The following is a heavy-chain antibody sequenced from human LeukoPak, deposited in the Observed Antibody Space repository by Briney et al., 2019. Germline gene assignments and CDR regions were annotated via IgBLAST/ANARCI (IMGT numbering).Heavy chain of an antibody. D-gene: IGHD4-11*01. Sequence: SETLSLTCTVSGGSISNYYWSWIRQPPGEGLQRIGYIYYTGITNYNPSLKSRVTISVDTSKNQFSLKLNSVTAADTAVYYCARDYSTSYYYYGMDLWGQGTAVTVSS. CDR3: ARDYSTSYYYYGMDL. CDR2: IYYTGIT. V-gene: IGHV4-59*01. J-gene: IGHJ6*02. CDR1: GGSISNYY.